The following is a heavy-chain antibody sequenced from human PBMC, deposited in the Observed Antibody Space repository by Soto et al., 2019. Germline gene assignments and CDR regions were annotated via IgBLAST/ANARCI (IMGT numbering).Heavy chain of an antibody. Sequence: QVQLVQSGAEVKKPGSSVKVSCKASGGTFSSYSINWVRQAPGQGLEWMGEIIPIVGTANYAQKFQGRVRITADESTSTAYMELSSLRSEDTAVYYCARDGGRHSGWIDDWGQGTLVTVSS. CDR3: ARDGGRHSGWIDD. D-gene: IGHD1-26*01. J-gene: IGHJ4*02. CDR1: GGTFSSYS. CDR2: IIPIVGTA. V-gene: IGHV1-69*01.